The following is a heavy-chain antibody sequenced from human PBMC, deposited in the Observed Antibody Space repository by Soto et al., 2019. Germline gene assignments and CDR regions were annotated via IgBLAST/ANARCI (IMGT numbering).Heavy chain of an antibody. V-gene: IGHV3-23*01. D-gene: IGHD1-1*01. J-gene: IGHJ6*02. CDR3: AKDLKGNSPYRDYGMDV. CDR2: ISGSGGST. CDR1: GLTFSSYA. Sequence: GGSLRLSCAASGLTFSSYAMSWVRQAPGKGLEWVSAISGSGGSTYHADSVKGRFTISRDNSKNTLYLQMNSVRAEATAVYYCAKDLKGNSPYRDYGMDVWGQGTTVNVS.